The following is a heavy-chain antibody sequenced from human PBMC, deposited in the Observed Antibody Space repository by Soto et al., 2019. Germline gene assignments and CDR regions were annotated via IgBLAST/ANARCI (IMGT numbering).Heavy chain of an antibody. CDR3: AAGGYSYGHLLDY. Sequence: ASLKVPCNASGYTLTSYGIIWVRQAPGQGLEWMGWIIANIGNTNYAQKFQGRVTITADESTSTAYMELSSLRSEDTAVYYCAAGGYSYGHLLDYWGQGTLVTVSS. J-gene: IGHJ4*02. CDR1: GYTLTSYG. CDR2: IIANIGNT. D-gene: IGHD5-18*01. V-gene: IGHV1-18*01.